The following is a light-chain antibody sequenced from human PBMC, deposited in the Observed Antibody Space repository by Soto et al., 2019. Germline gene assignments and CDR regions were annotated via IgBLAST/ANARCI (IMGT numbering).Light chain of an antibody. CDR1: SSDVGGYDY. CDR2: DVS. V-gene: IGLV2-11*01. CDR3: CSYAGSPYV. J-gene: IGLJ1*01. Sequence: QSVLTQPRSVSGSPGQSVAISCTGTSSDVGGYDYVSWYQQHPGKAPKLMIYDVSKRPSGVPDRFSGSKSGNTASLTISGVQADDEADSYCCSYAGSPYVFGTGTKLTVL.